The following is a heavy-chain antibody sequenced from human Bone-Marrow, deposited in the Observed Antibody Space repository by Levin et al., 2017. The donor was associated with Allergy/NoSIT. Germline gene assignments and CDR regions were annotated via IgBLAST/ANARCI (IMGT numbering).Heavy chain of an antibody. J-gene: IGHJ6*02. CDR3: ARDGYDYGDYWERDYYDYYGMDV. V-gene: IGHV3-33*01. CDR2: IWYDGSNK. D-gene: IGHD4-17*01. CDR1: GFTFSSYG. Sequence: GGSLRLSCAASGFTFSSYGMHWVRQAPGKGLEWVAVIWYDGSNKYYADSVKGRFTISRDNSKNTLYLQMNSLRAEDTAVYYCARDGYDYGDYWERDYYDYYGMDVWGQGTTVTVSS.